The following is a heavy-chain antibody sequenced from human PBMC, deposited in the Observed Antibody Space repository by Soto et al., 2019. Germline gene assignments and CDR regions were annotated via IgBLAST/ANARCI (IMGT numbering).Heavy chain of an antibody. Sequence: EVQLLESGGGLVQPGGSLRLSCAASGCTLSSCDMGWVRQAPGRGLEWISLIRGSGGATFHADSVEGRLTISRDISKNTLYLQMNSLRAEDSAVYYCAKDRGDNAGYPAFDIWGQGTMVTVSS. D-gene: IGHD3-9*01. CDR2: IRGSGGAT. V-gene: IGHV3-23*01. J-gene: IGHJ3*02. CDR3: AKDRGDNAGYPAFDI. CDR1: GCTLSSCD.